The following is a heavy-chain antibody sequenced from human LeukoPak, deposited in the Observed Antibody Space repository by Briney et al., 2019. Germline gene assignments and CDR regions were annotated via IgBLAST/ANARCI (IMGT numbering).Heavy chain of an antibody. CDR3: AKELPLGILTGDADY. D-gene: IGHD3-9*01. J-gene: IGHJ4*02. Sequence: GGSLRLSCAASGFTFSTYWMHWVRQAPGKGLVWVSRINTDGTTTSYADSVKGRFTISRDNAKDTVYLQMNSLRAEDTAVYYCAKELPLGILTGDADYWGQGTLVTVSS. CDR2: INTDGTTT. CDR1: GFTFSTYW. V-gene: IGHV3-74*01.